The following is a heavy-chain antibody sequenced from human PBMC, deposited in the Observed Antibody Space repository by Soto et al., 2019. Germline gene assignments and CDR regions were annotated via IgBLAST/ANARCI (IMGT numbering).Heavy chain of an antibody. D-gene: IGHD1-1*01. J-gene: IGHJ4*02. CDR2: IIPIFGTA. CDR1: GGTFSSYA. V-gene: IGHV1-69*13. Sequence: SVKVSCKASGGTFSSYAISWVRQAPGQGLEWMGGIIPIFGTANYAQKFQGRVTITADESTSTAYMELSSLRSEDTAVYYCARGLPLWNELDYWGQGTLVTVSS. CDR3: ARGLPLWNELDY.